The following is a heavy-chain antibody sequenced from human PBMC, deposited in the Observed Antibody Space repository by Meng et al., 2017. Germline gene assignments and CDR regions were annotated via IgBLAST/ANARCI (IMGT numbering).Heavy chain of an antibody. D-gene: IGHD2-15*01. V-gene: IGHV3-21*01. CDR2: ISSSSSYI. CDR3: ARGGFVRVAGTTDY. J-gene: IGHJ4*02. CDR1: GFTFSSYS. Sequence: GESLKIFCAASGFTFSSYSMNWVRQAPGKGLEWVSSISSSSSYIYYADSVKGRFTISRDNAKNSLYLQMNSLRAEDTAVYYCARGGFVRVAGTTDYWGQGTLVTVSS.